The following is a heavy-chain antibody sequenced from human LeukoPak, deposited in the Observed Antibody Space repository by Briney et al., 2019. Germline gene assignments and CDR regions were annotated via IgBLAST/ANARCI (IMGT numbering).Heavy chain of an antibody. V-gene: IGHV4-4*07. CDR2: IYTSGST. Sequence: PSETLSLTCTVPGGSISSYYWSWIRQPAGKGLEWIGRIYTSGSTNYNPSLKSRVTMSVDTSKNQFSLKLSSVTAADTAVYYCAREDIVVVPAAIDPWGQGTLVTVSS. CDR3: AREDIVVVPAAIDP. J-gene: IGHJ5*02. D-gene: IGHD2-2*01. CDR1: GGSISSYY.